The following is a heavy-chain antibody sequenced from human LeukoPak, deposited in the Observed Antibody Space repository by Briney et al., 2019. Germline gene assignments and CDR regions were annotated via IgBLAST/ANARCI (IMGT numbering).Heavy chain of an antibody. CDR1: GFTFSSYG. CDR3: AKDLDSGWTLDY. V-gene: IGHV3-30*18. J-gene: IGHJ4*02. CDR2: ISYDGSNK. D-gene: IGHD6-19*01. Sequence: GRSLRLSCAASGFTFSSYGMHWVRQAPGKGLEWVAVISYDGSNKYYADSVKGRFTISSDNSKNTLYLQMNSLRAEDTAVYYCAKDLDSGWTLDYWGQGTLVTVSS.